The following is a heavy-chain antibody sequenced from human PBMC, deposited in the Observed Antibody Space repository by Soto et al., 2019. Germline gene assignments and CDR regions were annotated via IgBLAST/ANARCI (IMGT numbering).Heavy chain of an antibody. J-gene: IGHJ4*02. D-gene: IGHD3-10*01. CDR1: GFTFSSYW. CDR2: IKQDGSEK. Sequence: GGSLRLSCAASGFTFSSYWMSWVRQAPGKGLEWVANIKQDGSEKYYVDSVKGRFTISRDNAKNSLYLQMNSLRAEDTAVYYCARPIKTRFGELDYWGQGTLVTVSS. V-gene: IGHV3-7*01. CDR3: ARPIKTRFGELDY.